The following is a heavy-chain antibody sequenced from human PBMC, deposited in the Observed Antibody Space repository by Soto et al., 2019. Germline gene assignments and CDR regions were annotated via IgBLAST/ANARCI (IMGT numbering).Heavy chain of an antibody. CDR1: GFNFGAYA. Sequence: EARLLESGGGLIQPGGSLRLSCEASGFNFGAYAMSWVRQAPGKGLEWVSGISGSSSGTYYTDSVKGRFTISRDNSKNTVYLQMNSLRGEDTAVYYCAKDRSENFRVYYYAMDVWGQGTAVTVSS. CDR3: AKDRSENFRVYYYAMDV. V-gene: IGHV3-23*01. D-gene: IGHD6-19*01. J-gene: IGHJ6*02. CDR2: ISGSSSGT.